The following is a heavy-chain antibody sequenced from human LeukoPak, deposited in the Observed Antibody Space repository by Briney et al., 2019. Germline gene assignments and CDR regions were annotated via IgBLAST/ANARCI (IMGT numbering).Heavy chain of an antibody. CDR2: FYHGGST. Sequence: PSETLSLTCTVSGYSISTGYYWDWIRQPPGKGLEWIGTFYHGGSTYYNPSLKSRVTISVDTSKNQFSLKLNSVTAADTAVYYCARDGLNTMVRGKIRYCYMDVWGKGTTVTISS. V-gene: IGHV4-38-2*02. CDR1: GYSISTGYY. CDR3: ARDGLNTMVRGKIRYCYMDV. D-gene: IGHD3-10*01. J-gene: IGHJ6*03.